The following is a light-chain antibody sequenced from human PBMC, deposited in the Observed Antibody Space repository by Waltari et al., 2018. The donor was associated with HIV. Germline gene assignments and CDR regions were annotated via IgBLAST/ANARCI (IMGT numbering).Light chain of an antibody. Sequence: QSVLTQPPSASGTPGQRVPISCSGSTSNIGRTNVSWFQQLPGTAPKVLIYGKNQRPSGVPDRFSGSKSGTSASLAISGLQSDDEADYFCASWDDSFNGPVFGGGTKLTVV. V-gene: IGLV1-44*01. J-gene: IGLJ2*01. CDR2: GKN. CDR1: TSNIGRTN. CDR3: ASWDDSFNGPV.